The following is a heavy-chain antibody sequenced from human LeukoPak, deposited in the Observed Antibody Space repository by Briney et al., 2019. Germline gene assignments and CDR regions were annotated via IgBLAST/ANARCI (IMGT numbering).Heavy chain of an antibody. CDR1: GGSFSGYY. V-gene: IGHV4-34*01. CDR2: INHSGST. J-gene: IGHJ6*02. Sequence: SETLSLTCAVYGGSFSGYYWSWIRQPPGKGLEWIGEINHSGSTNYNPSLKSRVTISVDKSKNQFSLKLSSVTAADTAVYYCAVVTSGYSYGYYYYGMDVWGQGTTVTVSS. CDR3: AVVTSGYSYGYYYYGMDV. D-gene: IGHD5-18*01.